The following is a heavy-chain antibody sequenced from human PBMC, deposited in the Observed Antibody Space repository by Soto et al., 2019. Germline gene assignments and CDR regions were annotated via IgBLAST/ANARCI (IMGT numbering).Heavy chain of an antibody. V-gene: IGHV3-33*06. Sequence: QVQLVESGGGVVQPGRSLRLSCAASGFTFSSYGMHWVRQAPGKGLEWVAVIWYDGSNKYYADSVKGRFTISRDNSKNTLYLQMNSLRAEDTALYYCAKDSYGDYYFDYWGQGTLVTVSS. D-gene: IGHD4-17*01. J-gene: IGHJ4*02. CDR3: AKDSYGDYYFDY. CDR2: IWYDGSNK. CDR1: GFTFSSYG.